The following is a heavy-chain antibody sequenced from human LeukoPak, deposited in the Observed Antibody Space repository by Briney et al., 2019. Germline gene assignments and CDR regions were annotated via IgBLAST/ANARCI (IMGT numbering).Heavy chain of an antibody. Sequence: PSETLSLTCTVSGGSISSYYWSWIRQPPGKGLEWIGYIYYSGSTNYNPSLKSRVTISVDTSKNQFSLKLSSVTAADTAVYYCARDFITMVRGVNYYYYYMDVWGKGTTVTISS. J-gene: IGHJ6*03. CDR1: GGSISSYY. D-gene: IGHD3-10*01. V-gene: IGHV4-59*01. CDR2: IYYSGST. CDR3: ARDFITMVRGVNYYYYYMDV.